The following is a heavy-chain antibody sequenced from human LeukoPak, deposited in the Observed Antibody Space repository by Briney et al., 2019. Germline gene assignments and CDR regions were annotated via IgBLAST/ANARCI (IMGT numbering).Heavy chain of an antibody. CDR3: AKDPVGGDYVWGSYRLGSYYFDY. J-gene: IGHJ4*02. V-gene: IGHV3-23*01. CDR2: ISGSGGST. CDR1: GFTFSTFA. D-gene: IGHD3-16*02. Sequence: PGGSLRLSCAASGFTFSTFAMIWVRQPPGKGLEWVSAISGSGGSTYYADSVKGRFTISRDNSKNTLYLQMNSLRAEDTAVYYCAKDPVGGDYVWGSYRLGSYYFDYWGQGTLVTVSA.